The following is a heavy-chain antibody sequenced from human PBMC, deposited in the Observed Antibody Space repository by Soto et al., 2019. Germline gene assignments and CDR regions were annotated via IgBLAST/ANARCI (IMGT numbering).Heavy chain of an antibody. CDR1: GGTFSSYA. CDR3: PSPGATVYYYYGMDV. V-gene: IGHV1-69*12. D-gene: IGHD3-10*01. J-gene: IGHJ6*02. Sequence: QVQLVQSGAEVKKPGSSVKVSCKASGGTFSSYAITWVRQAPGQGLEWMGGIIPIFGTADYAQKFQGGLTITAAASTSTAYMALSSLRSEDTAVYYCPSPGATVYYYYGMDVWGQGTTVTVSS. CDR2: IIPIFGTA.